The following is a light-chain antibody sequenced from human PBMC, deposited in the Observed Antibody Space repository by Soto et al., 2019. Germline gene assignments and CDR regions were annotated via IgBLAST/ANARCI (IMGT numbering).Light chain of an antibody. CDR1: SSDVGAYNY. J-gene: IGLJ1*01. Sequence: QSVLAQPASVSGSPGQSITISCTGTSSDVGAYNYVSWYQQKPGKAPKLLIYDVRYRPSGVSNRFSCSKSGNTAYLIISGLQAEDEADYYCSSFTSRHTYVFGSGTKLTVL. V-gene: IGLV2-14*01. CDR3: SSFTSRHTYV. CDR2: DVR.